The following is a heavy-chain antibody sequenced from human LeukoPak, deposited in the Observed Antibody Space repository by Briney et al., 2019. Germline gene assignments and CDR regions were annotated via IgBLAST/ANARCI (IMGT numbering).Heavy chain of an antibody. D-gene: IGHD3-22*01. CDR2: INGSGGST. CDR1: GFTFSSYA. J-gene: IGHJ4*02. CDR3: AILTYYYDGSHLPFDY. V-gene: IGHV3-23*01. Sequence: GGSLRLSCAASGFTFSSYAMSWVRQAPGKGLEWVSAINGSGGSTYYADSVKGRFTISRDNSKNTMYLQMNSLRAEDTAVYYCAILTYYYDGSHLPFDYWGQGTLVTVSS.